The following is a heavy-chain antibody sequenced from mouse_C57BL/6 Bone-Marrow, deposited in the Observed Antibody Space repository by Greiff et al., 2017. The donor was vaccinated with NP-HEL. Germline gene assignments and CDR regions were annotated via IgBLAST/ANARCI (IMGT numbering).Heavy chain of an antibody. CDR2: INPNNGGT. Sequence: EVQLQQSGPELVKPGASVKISCKASGYTFTDYYMNWVKQSHGKSLEWIGDINPNNGGTSYNQKFKGKATLTVDKSSSTAYMELRSLTSEDSAVYYCAREVYPYWYFDVWGTGTTVTVSS. D-gene: IGHD2-1*01. V-gene: IGHV1-26*01. CDR3: AREVYPYWYFDV. J-gene: IGHJ1*03. CDR1: GYTFTDYY.